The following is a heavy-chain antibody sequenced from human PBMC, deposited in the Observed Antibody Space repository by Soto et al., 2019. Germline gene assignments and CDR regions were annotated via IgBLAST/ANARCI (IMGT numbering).Heavy chain of an antibody. Sequence: SETLSLTCTVSGGTISSYYWSWIRQPPGKGLEWIGYIYCSGSTNYNPYLKSRVTISVDTSKNQFSLKLSSVTAADTVLYYCARANGVSGTKDYYYMDVWGKGTMVTVSS. CDR3: ARANGVSGTKDYYYMDV. CDR1: GGTISSYY. D-gene: IGHD6-19*01. J-gene: IGHJ6*03. V-gene: IGHV4-59*01. CDR2: IYCSGST.